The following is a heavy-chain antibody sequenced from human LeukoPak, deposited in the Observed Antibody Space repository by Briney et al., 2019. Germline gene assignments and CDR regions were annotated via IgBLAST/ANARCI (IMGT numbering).Heavy chain of an antibody. D-gene: IGHD3-9*01. CDR1: GFTFSSYS. V-gene: IGHV3-21*01. CDR2: ISSSSSYI. J-gene: IGHJ3*02. CDR3: ARAPRYYDILTGYSMRDAFDI. Sequence: GGSLRLSCAASGFTFSSYSMNWVRQAPGKGLEWVSSISSSSSYIYYADSVKGRFTISRDNAKNSLYLQMNSLRAEDTAVYYCARAPRYYDILTGYSMRDAFDIWGQGTMVTVSS.